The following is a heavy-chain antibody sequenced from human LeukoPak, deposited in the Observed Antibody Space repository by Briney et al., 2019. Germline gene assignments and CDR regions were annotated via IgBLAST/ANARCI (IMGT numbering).Heavy chain of an antibody. V-gene: IGHV4-4*07. CDR3: ARLITGTTTAFDI. CDR1: GGSISSYY. CDR2: VYTSGST. D-gene: IGHD1-7*01. Sequence: SETLSLTCTVSGGSISSYYWTWIRQPAGKGLEWIGRVYTSGSTHYNPSLKTRLTMSVDTSKNQFSLELSSVTAAGTAVYYCARLITGTTTAFDIWGQGTMVTVSS. J-gene: IGHJ3*02.